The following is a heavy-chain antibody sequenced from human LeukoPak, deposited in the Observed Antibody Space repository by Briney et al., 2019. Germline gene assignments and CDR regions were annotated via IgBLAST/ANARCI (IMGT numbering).Heavy chain of an antibody. Sequence: SETLSLTCAVYGGSFSGYYWSWIRQPPGKGLEWIGEINHSGSTNYNPSLKSRVIISVDTSKNQFSLKLSSVTAADTAVYYCARGAGYYCSGGSCYSMNWFDPWGQGTLVTVSS. CDR2: INHSGST. V-gene: IGHV4-34*01. CDR3: ARGAGYYCSGGSCYSMNWFDP. J-gene: IGHJ5*02. D-gene: IGHD2-15*01. CDR1: GGSFSGYY.